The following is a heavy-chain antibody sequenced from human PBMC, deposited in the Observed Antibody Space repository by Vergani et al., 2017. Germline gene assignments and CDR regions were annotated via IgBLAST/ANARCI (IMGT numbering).Heavy chain of an antibody. J-gene: IGHJ6*02. CDR1: GFTFSSYG. Sequence: QVQLVESGGGVVQPGRSLRLSCAASGFTFSSYGMHWVRQAPGKGLEWVAVISYDGSNKYYADSVKGRFTISRDNSKNTLYLQMNSLRAEDTAVYYCAKGLEWYSSPSDYGMDVWGQGTTVTVSS. CDR2: ISYDGSNK. CDR3: AKGLEWYSSPSDYGMDV. V-gene: IGHV3-30*18. D-gene: IGHD6-13*01.